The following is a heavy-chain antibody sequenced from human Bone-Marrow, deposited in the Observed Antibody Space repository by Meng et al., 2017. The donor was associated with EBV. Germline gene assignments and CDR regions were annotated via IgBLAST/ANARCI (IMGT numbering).Heavy chain of an antibody. CDR3: AKDDRAAPRRVDY. V-gene: IGHV3-74*01. Sequence: EGHVMESGGGLVQPGGSLRLSCAASGFTLSSYWVHWVRQAPGKGLVWVSRINPDGSVINYADSVKGRFTISRDNAKNTVYLQMNNLRADDTAVYYCAKDDRAAPRRVDYWGQGTLVTVSS. J-gene: IGHJ4*02. D-gene: IGHD6-6*01. CDR1: GFTLSSYW. CDR2: INPDGSVI.